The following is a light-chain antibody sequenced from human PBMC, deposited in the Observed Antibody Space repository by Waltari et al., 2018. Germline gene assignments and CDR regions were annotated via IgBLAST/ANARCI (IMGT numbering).Light chain of an antibody. J-gene: IGLJ1*01. V-gene: IGLV3-21*01. CDR2: YDS. Sequence: SYVLTQPPSVAVAPGETARVTCGGNNIESKSVHWYQQKPGQAPVLVSSYDSDRPSGIPGRFAGPNSGDTATLTISRVEAGDEADYYCQVWDANTDPGVFGTGTEVTVL. CDR3: QVWDANTDPGV. CDR1: NIESKS.